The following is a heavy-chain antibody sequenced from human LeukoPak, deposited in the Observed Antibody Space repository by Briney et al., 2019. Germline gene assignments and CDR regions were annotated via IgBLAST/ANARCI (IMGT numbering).Heavy chain of an antibody. Sequence: GGSLRLSCAASGFTFSSYSMNWVRQAPGKGLEWVSAISGSGDSTYYADSVKGRFTISRDNSKNTLYLQMNSLRAEDTAVYYCAKSHRGYAPRRTYYYYMDVWGKGTTVTVSS. CDR1: GFTFSSYS. V-gene: IGHV3-23*01. D-gene: IGHD5-12*01. CDR2: ISGSGDST. J-gene: IGHJ6*03. CDR3: AKSHRGYAPRRTYYYYMDV.